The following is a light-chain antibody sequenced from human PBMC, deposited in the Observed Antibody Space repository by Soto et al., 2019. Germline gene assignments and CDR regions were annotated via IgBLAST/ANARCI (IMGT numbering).Light chain of an antibody. CDR2: GAS. V-gene: IGKV3-20*01. CDR3: QHYGPPPIT. CDR1: QSVGGN. Sequence: IVFTKKPGSLSLSPGDTARLSCMVSQSVGGNVAWYQQIPGQPPKLLIFGASSRATGIADKFSGSGSGTDFTLTISRLEPADFALYYCQHYGPPPITFGQGTRLEI. J-gene: IGKJ5*01.